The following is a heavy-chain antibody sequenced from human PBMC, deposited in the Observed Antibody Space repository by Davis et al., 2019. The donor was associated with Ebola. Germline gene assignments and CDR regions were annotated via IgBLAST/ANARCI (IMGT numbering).Heavy chain of an antibody. V-gene: IGHV5-51*01. CDR2: IYPGDSDT. J-gene: IGHJ4*02. CDR3: AISYCGGNCFSEHYFDY. D-gene: IGHD2-21*01. Sequence: GESLKISCKGSGYSLTSYWIGWVRQMPGKGLEWMGIIYPGDSDTRYSPSFQGQVTISADKSISTAYLQWSSLKASDTAMYYCAISYCGGNCFSEHYFDYWGQGTLVTVSS. CDR1: GYSLTSYW.